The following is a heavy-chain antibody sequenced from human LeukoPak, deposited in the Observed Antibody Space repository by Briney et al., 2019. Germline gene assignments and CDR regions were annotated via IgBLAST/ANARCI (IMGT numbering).Heavy chain of an antibody. Sequence: SETLSLTCTVSGGSINSGTFYWGWIRQPPGRGLEWIGSMYYDGSSYYNPSLKSRVTTSVDTSKNQFSLKLTSVTAADTAVYFCARRSDSGSDDGEDYFDYWGQGTLVTVSS. CDR2: MYYDGSS. J-gene: IGHJ4*02. CDR3: ARRSDSGSDDGEDYFDY. CDR1: GGSINSGTFY. D-gene: IGHD1-26*01. V-gene: IGHV4-39*01.